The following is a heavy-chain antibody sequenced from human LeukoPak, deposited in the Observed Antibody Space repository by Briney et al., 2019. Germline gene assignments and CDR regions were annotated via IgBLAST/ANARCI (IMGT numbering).Heavy chain of an antibody. Sequence: SVKVSCKASGYTFTGYYMHWVRQAPGQGLEWMGRIIPILGIANYAQKSQGRVTITADKSTSTAYMELSSLRSEDTAVYYCARAIVVVPAARIDYYYYGMDVWGQGTTVTVSS. CDR2: IIPILGIA. V-gene: IGHV1-69*04. D-gene: IGHD2-2*01. CDR3: ARAIVVVPAARIDYYYYGMDV. CDR1: GYTFTGYY. J-gene: IGHJ6*02.